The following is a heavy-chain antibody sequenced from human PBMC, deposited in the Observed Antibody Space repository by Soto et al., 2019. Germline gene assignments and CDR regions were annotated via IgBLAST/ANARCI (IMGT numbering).Heavy chain of an antibody. CDR2: ITHRGST. Sequence: QVQLQQWGAGLLKPSQTLSLTCAVYGGSFSGYYWSWIRQPPGKGLEWMGEITHRGSTNYNPSLKSRVTISVDTSKNQFSLKLSSVTAADTAVYYCAREGYCSGGSCYSRTLDYWGQGTLVTVSS. D-gene: IGHD2-15*01. CDR3: AREGYCSGGSCYSRTLDY. V-gene: IGHV4-34*01. J-gene: IGHJ4*02. CDR1: GGSFSGYY.